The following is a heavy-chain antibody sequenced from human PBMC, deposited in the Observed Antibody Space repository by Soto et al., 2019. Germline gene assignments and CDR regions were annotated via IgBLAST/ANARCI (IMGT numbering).Heavy chain of an antibody. D-gene: IGHD6-6*01. J-gene: IGHJ6*02. CDR1: GYTFTGYY. Sequence: ASVKVSCKASGYTFTGYYMHWVRQAPGQGLEWMGWINPNSGGTNYAQKFQGWVTMTRDTSISTAYMELSRLRSDDTAVYYCAREVGGSSSPSQNYGMDVWGQGTTVTVSS. CDR2: INPNSGGT. CDR3: AREVGGSSSPSQNYGMDV. V-gene: IGHV1-2*04.